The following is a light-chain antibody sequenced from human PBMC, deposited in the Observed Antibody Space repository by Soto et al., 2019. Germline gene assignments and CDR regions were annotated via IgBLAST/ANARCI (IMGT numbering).Light chain of an antibody. CDR1: QSISLW. CDR3: QHYKDYSWT. J-gene: IGKJ1*01. V-gene: IGKV1-5*03. CDR2: KTS. Sequence: DIHMTQSPSTLSASVGDRVTITCRASQSISLWVAWYQQKPGRAPNLLIYKTSSLETGVPSRFSGSASGTEFTLTISSLQPDDFATYYCQHYKDYSWTFGQGTKVEVK.